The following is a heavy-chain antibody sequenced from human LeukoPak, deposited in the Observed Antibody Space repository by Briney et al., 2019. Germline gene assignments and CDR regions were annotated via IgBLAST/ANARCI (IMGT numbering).Heavy chain of an antibody. J-gene: IGHJ4*02. CDR1: GYSFTSYW. V-gene: IGHV5-51*01. CDR2: IYPGDSDT. Sequence: GESLKISCKASGYSFTSYWIGWVRQMPGKGLEWMGIIYPGDSDTRYSPSFQGQVTISADKSISTAYLQWSSLKASDTAMYYCAYSGTYYNPPFQYWGQGTLVTVSS. CDR3: AYSGTYYNPPFQY. D-gene: IGHD3-10*01.